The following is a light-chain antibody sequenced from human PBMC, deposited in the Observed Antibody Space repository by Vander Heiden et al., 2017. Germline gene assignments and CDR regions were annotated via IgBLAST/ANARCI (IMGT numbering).Light chain of an antibody. J-gene: IGKJ1*01. V-gene: IGKV3-15*01. CDR1: QSVSSN. CDR2: SAS. CDR3: QQYNNWPQT. Sequence: EIVMTPSPATLSVSPGERATLSCRASQSVSSNLAWYQQKPGQAPRLLIYSASTRATGIPARFSGSGSGTEFTLTISSLQSEDFAVYYCQQYNNWPQTFGQGTKVEIK.